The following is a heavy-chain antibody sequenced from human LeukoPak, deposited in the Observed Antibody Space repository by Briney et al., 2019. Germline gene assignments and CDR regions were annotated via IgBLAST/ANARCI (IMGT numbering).Heavy chain of an antibody. CDR1: GFNFNSYT. Sequence: PGGSLRLSCAASGFNFNSYTMHWVRQAPGKGLERVALISLDGSYKFYADSEKGRFTISRDSSKSTLYLQMSSLTVEDSAVYYCARDSGTLPFHLWGQGTLVTVSS. CDR2: ISLDGSYK. V-gene: IGHV3-30-3*01. D-gene: IGHD1-26*01. J-gene: IGHJ1*01. CDR3: ARDSGTLPFHL.